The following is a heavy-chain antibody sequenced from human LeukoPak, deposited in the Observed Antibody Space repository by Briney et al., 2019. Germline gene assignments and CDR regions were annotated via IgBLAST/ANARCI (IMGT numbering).Heavy chain of an antibody. CDR1: GFTVSSNY. J-gene: IGHJ1*01. D-gene: IGHD3-9*01. CDR2: IYSGGST. V-gene: IGHV3-66*02. CDR3: AKGGRYFDWLLLQH. Sequence: GGSLRLSCAASGFTVSSNYMSWVRQAPGKGLEWVSVIYSGGSTYYADSVKGRFTISRDNSKNTLYLQMNSLRAEDTAVYYCAKGGRYFDWLLLQHWGQGTLVTASS.